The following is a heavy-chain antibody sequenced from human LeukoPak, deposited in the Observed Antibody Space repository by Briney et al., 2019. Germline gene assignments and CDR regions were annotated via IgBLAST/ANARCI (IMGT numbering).Heavy chain of an antibody. CDR3: ARDARGDYANAKFDF. Sequence: TSETLSLTCTVSGDSIGTYYWSWIRQPPGKGLEWIGYISNSVYTNYNPSLTSRVTMSVDTSKNQFSLKLTSVAAADTAVYYCARDARGDYANAKFDFWGQGALVTVSS. J-gene: IGHJ4*02. CDR1: GDSIGTYY. CDR2: ISNSVYT. D-gene: IGHD4-17*01. V-gene: IGHV4-4*09.